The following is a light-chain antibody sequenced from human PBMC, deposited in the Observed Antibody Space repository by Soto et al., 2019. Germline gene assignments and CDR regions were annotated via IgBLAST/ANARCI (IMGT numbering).Light chain of an antibody. V-gene: IGLV2-14*01. CDR3: GSYTSSSTLYV. CDR1: SSDVGGSNY. CDR2: DVS. Sequence: QSVLTQPASVSGSPGQSITISCTGTSSDVGGSNYVSWYQQHPGKAPKLMIYDVSNRPSGVSNRFSGSKSGNTASLPISGLQAEDEADYYCGSYTSSSTLYVFGAGTKLTVL. J-gene: IGLJ1*01.